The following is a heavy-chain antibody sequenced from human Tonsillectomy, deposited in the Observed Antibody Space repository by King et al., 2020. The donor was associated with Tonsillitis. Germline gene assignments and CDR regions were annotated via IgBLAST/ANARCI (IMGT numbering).Heavy chain of an antibody. J-gene: IGHJ4*02. D-gene: IGHD2-2*01. CDR3: AKSPRSLVVPAAIDY. CDR2: IYSGGSST. V-gene: IGHV3-23*03. Sequence: VQLVESGGGLVQPGGSLRLSCAASGFTFSSYAMSWVRQAPGKGLEWVTVIYSGGSSTYYADSVKGRFTISRDNSKNTLYLQMNSLRAEDTAVYYCAKSPRSLVVPAAIDYWGQGTLVTVSS. CDR1: GFTFSSYA.